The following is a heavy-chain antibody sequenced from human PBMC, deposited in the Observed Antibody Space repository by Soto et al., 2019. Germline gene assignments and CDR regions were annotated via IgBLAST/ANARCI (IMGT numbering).Heavy chain of an antibody. Sequence: GASVKVSCKASGGTFSSYTISWVRQAPGQGLEWMGRIIPILGIANYAQKFQGRVTITADKSTSTAYMELSSLRSEDTAVYYCARDKHPGYDFWSGYTTKRAFEIWGQGTMVTVSS. D-gene: IGHD3-3*01. CDR1: GGTFSSYT. CDR3: ARDKHPGYDFWSGYTTKRAFEI. J-gene: IGHJ3*02. V-gene: IGHV1-69*04. CDR2: IIPILGIA.